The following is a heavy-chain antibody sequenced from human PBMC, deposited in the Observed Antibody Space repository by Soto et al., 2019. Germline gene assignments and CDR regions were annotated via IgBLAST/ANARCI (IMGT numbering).Heavy chain of an antibody. Sequence: SQTLSLTCAISGDSVSSNSAAWNWIRQSPSRGLEWLGRTYYWSKWYNDYALSVKSRITINPDTSKNQFSLQLNSVTPEDTAVYYCAIFPHSGYDSFDYWGQGTLVTVSS. J-gene: IGHJ4*02. V-gene: IGHV6-1*01. CDR1: GDSVSSNSAA. D-gene: IGHD5-12*01. CDR2: TYYWSKWYN. CDR3: AIFPHSGYDSFDY.